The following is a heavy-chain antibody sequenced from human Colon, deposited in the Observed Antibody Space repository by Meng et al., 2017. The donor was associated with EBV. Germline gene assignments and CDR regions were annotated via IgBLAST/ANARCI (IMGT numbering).Heavy chain of an antibody. CDR3: ARGPGGSYYLYYFDY. J-gene: IGHJ4*02. Sequence: QVHLQPLGAGPLKPAQPLSLTCAVYGGSFSGYYLSWIRQPPEKGLEWIGEINHSGSTNYNPSLKSRVTISVDTSKKQFSLKLSSVTAADTAVYYCARGPGGSYYLYYFDYWGQGTLVTVSS. V-gene: IGHV4-34*01. D-gene: IGHD1-26*01. CDR1: GGSFSGYY. CDR2: INHSGST.